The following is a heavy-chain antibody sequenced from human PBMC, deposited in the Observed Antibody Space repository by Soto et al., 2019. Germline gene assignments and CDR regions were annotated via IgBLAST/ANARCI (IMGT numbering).Heavy chain of an antibody. J-gene: IGHJ4*02. CDR1: GGSISSSSYY. V-gene: IGHV4-39*01. Sequence: PSETLSLTCTVSGGSISSSSYYWGWIRQPPGKGLEWIGSIYYSGSTYYNPSLKSRVTISVDTSKNQFSLKLSSVTAADTAVYYCARRFHYYDSSGYYAWYFDYWGQGTLVTVSS. CDR2: IYYSGST. CDR3: ARRFHYYDSSGYYAWYFDY. D-gene: IGHD3-22*01.